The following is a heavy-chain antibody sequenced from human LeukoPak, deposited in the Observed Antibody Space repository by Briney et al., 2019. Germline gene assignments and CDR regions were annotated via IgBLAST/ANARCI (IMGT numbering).Heavy chain of an antibody. J-gene: IGHJ4*02. V-gene: IGHV4-39*01. CDR2: IYYSAST. Sequence: PSETLSLTCTVSGDSISSSNYYWGWIRQTPGSGLERIGSIYYSASTYYNPSLKSRVTISVDTSKNQFSLKLNSVTAADTAVYYCARHRDYSSGWLDYWGQGTLVTVSS. CDR1: GDSISSSNYY. CDR3: ARHRDYSSGWLDY. D-gene: IGHD6-19*01.